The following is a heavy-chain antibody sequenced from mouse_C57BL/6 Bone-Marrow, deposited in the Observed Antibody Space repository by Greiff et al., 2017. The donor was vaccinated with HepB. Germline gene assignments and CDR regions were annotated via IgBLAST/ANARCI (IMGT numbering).Heavy chain of an antibody. J-gene: IGHJ2*01. CDR1: GYTFTSYG. V-gene: IGHV1-81*01. Sequence: VQLQQSGAELARPGASVKLSCKASGYTFTSYGISWVKQRTGQGLEWIGEIYPRSGNTYYNEKFKGKATLTADKSSSTAYMELRSLTSEDSAVYFCARRGWEGYWGQGTTLTVSS. CDR3: ARRGWEGY. D-gene: IGHD1-1*02. CDR2: IYPRSGNT.